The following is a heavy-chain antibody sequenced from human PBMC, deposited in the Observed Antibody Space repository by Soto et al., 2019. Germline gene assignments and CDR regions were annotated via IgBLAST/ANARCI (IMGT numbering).Heavy chain of an antibody. D-gene: IGHD6-19*01. CDR2: VSTSGGTT. V-gene: IGHV3-23*01. J-gene: IGHJ2*01. CDR1: GFSFTSSA. CDR3: AKPRMYSGGIYWYFYL. Sequence: EVQLLESGGGLVQPEGSLRLSCAASGFSFTSSALGWVRQAPGKGLEWVSAVSTSGGTTYYADSVKGRFAISRDNSKSTLYLQMSSLRAEDTALYYCAKPRMYSGGIYWYFYLWGRGTLVTVSS.